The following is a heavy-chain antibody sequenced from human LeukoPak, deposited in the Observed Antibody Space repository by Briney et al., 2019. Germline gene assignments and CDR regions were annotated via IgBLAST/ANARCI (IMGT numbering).Heavy chain of an antibody. J-gene: IGHJ4*02. CDR2: ISSTSGTI. CDR3: TRDFGGY. CDR1: GFTFSSYG. Sequence: PGGSLRLSCAASGFTFSSYGMNWVRQAPGKGLEWVSYISSTSGTIYYADSVKGRFTISRDNAKNSLYLQMNSLRAEDTAVYYCTRDFGGYWGQGTLVTVSS. V-gene: IGHV3-48*01. D-gene: IGHD3-16*01.